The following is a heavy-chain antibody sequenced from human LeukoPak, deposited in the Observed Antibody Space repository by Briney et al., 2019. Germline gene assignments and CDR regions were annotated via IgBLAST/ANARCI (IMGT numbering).Heavy chain of an antibody. CDR2: INHSGST. CDR1: GGSFSGYY. Sequence: SETLSLTCAVYGGSFSGYYWSWISHPPRKGLEWIGEINHSGSTNYNPSLKSRVTISVDTSKNQFSLKLSSVTAADTAVYYCARGRIRRAARPVSFDYWGQGTLVTVSS. V-gene: IGHV4-34*01. CDR3: ARGRIRRAARPVSFDY. J-gene: IGHJ4*02. D-gene: IGHD6-6*01.